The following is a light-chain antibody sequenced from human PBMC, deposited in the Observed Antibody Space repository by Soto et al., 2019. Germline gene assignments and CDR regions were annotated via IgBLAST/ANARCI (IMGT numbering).Light chain of an antibody. V-gene: IGKV3-20*01. CDR1: QSVSSSY. Sequence: EIVLTQSPGTLSLSPGEGATLSCRASQSVSSSYLAWFQQKPGQTPRLLIYGTSSRAAGVPDRFSGSGSATDFTLTISRLEPEDFAVYYCQQYGSTPQTFGQGTKVDIK. J-gene: IGKJ1*01. CDR3: QQYGSTPQT. CDR2: GTS.